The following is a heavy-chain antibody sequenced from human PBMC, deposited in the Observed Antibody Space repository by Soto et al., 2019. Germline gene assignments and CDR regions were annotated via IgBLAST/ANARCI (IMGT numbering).Heavy chain of an antibody. CDR2: IWYDGSNE. D-gene: IGHD2-2*01. CDR3: ARDREASCLDY. CDR1: GFTFSSYG. J-gene: IGHJ4*02. V-gene: IGHV3-33*01. Sequence: QVQLVESGGGVVQPGRSLRLSCAASGFTFSSYGMHWVRQAPGKGLEWVAVIWYDGSNEYYADSVKGRFTISRDNSKNTLYLQMNSLRAEDTAVYYCARDREASCLDYWGQGPLVTVSS.